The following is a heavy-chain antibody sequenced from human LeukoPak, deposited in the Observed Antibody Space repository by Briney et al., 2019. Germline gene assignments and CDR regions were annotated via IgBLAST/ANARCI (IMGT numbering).Heavy chain of an antibody. CDR3: ARVATMVRVPLDALDI. Sequence: PGGSLRLSCAISGFTFSGCELTWVRQAPGKGLEWISYISRSGNTIYYADSVKGRFTTSRDNAKNSLYLQMNSLRVEDTAVYYRARVATMVRVPLDALDIWGQGTMVSVSS. V-gene: IGHV3-48*03. D-gene: IGHD3-10*01. J-gene: IGHJ3*02. CDR2: ISRSGNTI. CDR1: GFTFSGCE.